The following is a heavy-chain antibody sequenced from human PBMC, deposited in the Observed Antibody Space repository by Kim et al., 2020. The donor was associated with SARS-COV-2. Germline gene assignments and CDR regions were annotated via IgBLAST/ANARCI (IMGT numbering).Heavy chain of an antibody. J-gene: IGHJ3*02. Sequence: SETLSLTCTVSGGSISSHYWSWTRQPPGKQLEWIGHIFYTGRTSYNPSPRSRVTISIDTTKNQFSLNLTSVTDADTALYFCARTSDAYYWDARNIWGQGT. CDR2: IFYTGRT. D-gene: IGHD2-8*01. V-gene: IGHV4-59*11. CDR1: GGSISSHY. CDR3: ARTSDAYYWDARNI.